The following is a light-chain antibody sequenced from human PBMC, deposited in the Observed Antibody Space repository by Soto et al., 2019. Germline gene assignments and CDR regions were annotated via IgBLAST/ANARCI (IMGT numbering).Light chain of an antibody. CDR1: QSLMHSNGYKY. V-gene: IGKV2-28*01. CDR3: MQALQPPQT. Sequence: DVVMTQSPLSLPVTPGEPASISCRSSQSLMHSNGYKYVDWYLQKPGQSPQLLIYLGSNRASGVPDRFSGSGSGTDFTLKISRVEAEDVGVYYCMQALQPPQTFGQGTKVEIK. CDR2: LGS. J-gene: IGKJ1*01.